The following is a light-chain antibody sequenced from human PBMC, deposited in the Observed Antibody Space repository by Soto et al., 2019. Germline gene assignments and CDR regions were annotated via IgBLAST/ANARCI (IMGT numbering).Light chain of an antibody. CDR2: NNN. Sequence: QSVLTQPPSASGTPGQKVTISCSGSRSNIGSKVVNWFQHVPGTAPKLLMYNNNERPSGVPARISGSKSGTSASLAISGLQSEDEADYYCATWDDSLDGPVFGGGTKVTVL. CDR3: ATWDDSLDGPV. V-gene: IGLV1-44*01. J-gene: IGLJ3*02. CDR1: RSNIGSKV.